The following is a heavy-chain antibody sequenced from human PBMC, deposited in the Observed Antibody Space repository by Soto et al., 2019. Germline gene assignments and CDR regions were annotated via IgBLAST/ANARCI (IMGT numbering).Heavy chain of an antibody. Sequence: QVQLVQSGAEVKKPGSSVKVSCKASGGTFGSYAISWVRQAPGQGLEWMGGIIPIFGTANYAQKFQGRVTITADESTSTAYMELSSLRSEDTAVYYCARDSGDSSGQGNYYYYGMDVWGQGTTVTVSS. V-gene: IGHV1-69*01. CDR3: ARDSGDSSGQGNYYYYGMDV. D-gene: IGHD3-22*01. J-gene: IGHJ6*02. CDR1: GGTFGSYA. CDR2: IIPIFGTA.